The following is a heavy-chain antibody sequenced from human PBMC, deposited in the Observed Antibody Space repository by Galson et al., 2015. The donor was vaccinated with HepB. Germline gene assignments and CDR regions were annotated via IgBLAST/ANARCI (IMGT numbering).Heavy chain of an antibody. Sequence: SLRLSCAASGFTFSSYEMNWVRQAPGKGLEWVSYISNSGSTIYYADSVKGRFTISRDNAKNSLYLQMNSLRAEDTAVYYCARRGYSSGYDFDYWGQGTLVTVSS. J-gene: IGHJ4*02. D-gene: IGHD3-22*01. CDR1: GFTFSSYE. CDR2: ISNSGSTI. V-gene: IGHV3-48*03. CDR3: ARRGYSSGYDFDY.